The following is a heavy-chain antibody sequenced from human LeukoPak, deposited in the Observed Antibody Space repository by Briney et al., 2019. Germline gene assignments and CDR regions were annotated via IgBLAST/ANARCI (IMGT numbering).Heavy chain of an antibody. J-gene: IGHJ4*02. CDR2: IYYSGTT. CDR3: ATTYCGGDCYPAW. Sequence: SETLSLTCTVSRDSISKSSYYGGFIRHPPGKGLEWIGNIYYSGTTYYSPSLSSRVTISVDTSKNQFSLKLNSMTAADTAVYYCATTYCGGDCYPAWWGQGTLVTVSS. CDR1: RDSISKSSYY. V-gene: IGHV4-39*01. D-gene: IGHD2-21*02.